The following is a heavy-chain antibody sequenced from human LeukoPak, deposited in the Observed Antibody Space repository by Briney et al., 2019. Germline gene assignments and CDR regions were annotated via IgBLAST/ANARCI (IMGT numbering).Heavy chain of an antibody. V-gene: IGHV1-18*01. D-gene: IGHD2-15*01. CDR2: ISAYNGNT. J-gene: IGHJ4*02. Sequence: SCAASGFTFTSYGISWVRQAPGQGLEWMGWISAYNGNTNYAQKLQGRVTMTTDTSTSTAYMELRSLRSDDTAVYYCARDGRYCSGGSCYDLDYWGQGTLVTVSS. CDR1: GFTFTSYG. CDR3: ARDGRYCSGGSCYDLDY.